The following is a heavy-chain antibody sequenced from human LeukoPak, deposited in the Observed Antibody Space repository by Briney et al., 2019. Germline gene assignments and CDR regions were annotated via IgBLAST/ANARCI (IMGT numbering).Heavy chain of an antibody. CDR3: ARGPPLRFSHPYPGY. J-gene: IGHJ4*02. D-gene: IGHD3-3*01. V-gene: IGHV4-59*01. CDR1: GGSTSSYY. Sequence: PSETLSLTCTVSGGSTSSYYWSWIRQPPGKGLEWIGYIYYSGSTNYNPSLKSRVTISVDTSKNQFSLKLSSVTAADTAVYYCARGPPLRFSHPYPGYWGQGTLVTVSS. CDR2: IYYSGST.